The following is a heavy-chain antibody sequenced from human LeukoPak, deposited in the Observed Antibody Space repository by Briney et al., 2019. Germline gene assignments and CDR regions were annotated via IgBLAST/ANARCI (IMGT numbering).Heavy chain of an antibody. Sequence: GRSLRLSCAASGFTVSSNFMSWVRQAPGKGLEWVSGIGTAGEIYYPGSVKGRFTISRENAKNSLYLQMNSLRAGDTAVYYCARAAYSSTWYSRYFDLWGRGTLVTVSS. V-gene: IGHV3-13*01. CDR1: GFTVSSNF. J-gene: IGHJ2*01. D-gene: IGHD6-13*01. CDR3: ARAAYSSTWYSRYFDL. CDR2: IGTAGEI.